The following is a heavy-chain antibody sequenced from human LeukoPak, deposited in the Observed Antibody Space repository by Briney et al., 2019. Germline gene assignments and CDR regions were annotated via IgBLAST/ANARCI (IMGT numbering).Heavy chain of an antibody. V-gene: IGHV3-11*06. Sequence: AGSLTLSCAASGFRISDYSMNWVRQAQGQGLEWISYIGISSGNTNYADSVKGRFTISGDKAKNSLYLQMNSLRVEDTAVYYCARDYKYAFDNWGQGTLVTVSS. D-gene: IGHD5-24*01. CDR2: IGISSGNT. CDR1: GFRISDYS. CDR3: ARDYKYAFDN. J-gene: IGHJ4*02.